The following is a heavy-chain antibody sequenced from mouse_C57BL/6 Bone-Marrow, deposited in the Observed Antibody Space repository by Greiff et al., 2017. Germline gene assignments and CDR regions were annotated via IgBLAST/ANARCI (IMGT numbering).Heavy chain of an antibody. CDR1: GFTFSDYY. D-gene: IGHD2-5*01. Sequence: EVKLMESEGGLVQPGSSMKLSCTASGFTFSDYYMAWVRQVPEKGLEWVANINYDGSSTYYLDSLKSRFIISGDNAKNILYLQMSSLKSEDAATYYCARAYYSNYPDYWGQGTTLTVSS. CDR3: ARAYYSNYPDY. CDR2: INYDGSST. V-gene: IGHV5-16*01. J-gene: IGHJ2*01.